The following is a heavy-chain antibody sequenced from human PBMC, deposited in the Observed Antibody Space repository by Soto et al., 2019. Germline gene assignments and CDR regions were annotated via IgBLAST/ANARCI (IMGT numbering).Heavy chain of an antibody. CDR2: INHSGST. CDR3: ARGLRDIVVVVAATREFFDY. V-gene: IGHV4-34*01. D-gene: IGHD2-15*01. J-gene: IGHJ4*02. Sequence: QVQLQQWGAGLLKPSETLSLTCAVYGGSFSGYYWSWIRQPPGKGLEWIGEINHSGSTNYNPSLKSRVTISVDTSKNQFSRKLSSVTAADTAVYYCARGLRDIVVVVAATREFFDYWGQGTLVTVSS. CDR1: GGSFSGYY.